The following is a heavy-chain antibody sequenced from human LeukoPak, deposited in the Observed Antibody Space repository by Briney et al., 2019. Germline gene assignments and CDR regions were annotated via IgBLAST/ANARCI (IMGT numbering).Heavy chain of an antibody. Sequence: PGGSLRLSCAASGFTCSSSWMHWVLQAPGQGLVWFSRINSDGRSTSYADSVKGRFTISRDNAKNTLYLQMNSMRAEDTAVYYCARGPRRGMDVWGQGTTVTVSS. V-gene: IGHV3-74*01. J-gene: IGHJ6*02. CDR1: GFTCSSSW. CDR3: ARGPRRGMDV. CDR2: INSDGRST.